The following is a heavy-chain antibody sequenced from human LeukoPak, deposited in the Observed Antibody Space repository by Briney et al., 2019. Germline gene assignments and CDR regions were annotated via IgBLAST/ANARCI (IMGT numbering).Heavy chain of an antibody. J-gene: IGHJ4*02. CDR1: GYTFTNYG. Sequence: ASVKLSCKASGYTFTNYGISWVRQAPGQGLEWMGWTSVYNGNTEYAQKNQGRVTVTTEISTNTAYMELTSLRSDDTAVYYCARVSTVAVAEIWGQGTLVTVSS. D-gene: IGHD6-19*01. CDR2: TSVYNGNT. V-gene: IGHV1-18*01. CDR3: ARVSTVAVAEI.